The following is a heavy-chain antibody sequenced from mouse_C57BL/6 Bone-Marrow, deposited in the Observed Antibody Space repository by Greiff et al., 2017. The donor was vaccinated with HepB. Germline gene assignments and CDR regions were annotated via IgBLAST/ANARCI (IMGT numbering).Heavy chain of an antibody. CDR2: INPGSGGT. J-gene: IGHJ2*01. CDR3: ARSEGWLLRNYFDY. V-gene: IGHV1-54*01. CDR1: GYAFTNYL. Sequence: VQLQQSGAELVRPGTSVKVSCKASGYAFTNYLIEWVKQRPGQGLEWIGVINPGSGGTNYNEKFKGKATLTADKSSSTAYMQLSSLTSEDSAVYFCARSEGWLLRNYFDYWGQGTTLTVSS. D-gene: IGHD2-3*01.